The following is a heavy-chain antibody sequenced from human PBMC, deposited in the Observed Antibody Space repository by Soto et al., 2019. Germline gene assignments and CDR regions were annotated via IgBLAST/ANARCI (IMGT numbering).Heavy chain of an antibody. Sequence: PGGSLRLSCAASGFTFGSYAMSWVRQAPGKGLEWVSAISGSGGSTYYADSVKGRFTISRDNSKNTLYLQMNSLRAEDTAVYYCAKDASYYGDYSPLPPALFDYWGQGTLVTVSS. CDR1: GFTFGSYA. CDR2: ISGSGGST. D-gene: IGHD4-17*01. J-gene: IGHJ4*02. CDR3: AKDASYYGDYSPLPPALFDY. V-gene: IGHV3-23*01.